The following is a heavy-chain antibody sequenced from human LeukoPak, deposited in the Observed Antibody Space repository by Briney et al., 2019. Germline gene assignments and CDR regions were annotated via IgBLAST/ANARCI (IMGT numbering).Heavy chain of an antibody. D-gene: IGHD3-22*01. J-gene: IGHJ1*01. V-gene: IGHV3-15*01. Sequence: PAGSLRLSCAASGFTLNNAWMSWVRQAPGKGLEWLGRIKRETDGGTIDYAAPVKGRFTISRDDSRNTLYLQMDSLKIEDTAVYYCTTDRYYDNSELQFQHWGQGTLVNVSS. CDR3: TTDRYYDNSELQFQH. CDR2: IKRETDGGTI. CDR1: GFTLNNAW.